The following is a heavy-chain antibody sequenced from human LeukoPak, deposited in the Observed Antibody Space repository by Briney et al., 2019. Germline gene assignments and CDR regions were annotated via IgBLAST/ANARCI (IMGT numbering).Heavy chain of an antibody. D-gene: IGHD2-15*01. CDR1: DYSISSAYY. V-gene: IGHV4-38-2*02. CDR2: IHQSGST. CDR3: ARRYCSGGSCYWFDP. J-gene: IGHJ5*02. Sequence: SETLSLTCTVSDYSISSAYYWGWIRQPPGKGLEWIGSIHQSGSTYYNPSLKSRIIISIDTSKNQFSLKLDSLTAADTAVYYCARRYCSGGSCYWFDPWGQGTLVTVSS.